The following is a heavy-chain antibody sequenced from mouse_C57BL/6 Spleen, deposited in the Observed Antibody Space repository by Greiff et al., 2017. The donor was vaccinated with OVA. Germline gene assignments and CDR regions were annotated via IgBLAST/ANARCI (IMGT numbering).Heavy chain of an antibody. CDR1: GYSITSGYY. J-gene: IGHJ3*01. V-gene: IGHV3-6*01. Sequence: EVHLVESGPGLVKPSQSLSLTCSVTGYSITSGYYWNWIRQFPGNKLEWMGYISYDGSNNYNPSLKNRISITRDTSKNQFFLKLNSVTTEDTATYYCARDAFSSYEFAYWGQGTLVTVSA. CDR3: ARDAFSSYEFAY. D-gene: IGHD1-1*01. CDR2: ISYDGSN.